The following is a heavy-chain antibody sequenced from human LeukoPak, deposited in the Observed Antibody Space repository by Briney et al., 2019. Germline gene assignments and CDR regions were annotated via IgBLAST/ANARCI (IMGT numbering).Heavy chain of an antibody. CDR2: IYWNDDK. CDR3: AHSQDFIAVAGTIDY. D-gene: IGHD6-19*01. Sequence: SGPTLVNPTQTLTLTCTFSGFSLSTSGVGVGWIRQPPGKALEWLALIYWNDDKRYSPSLKSRLTITKDTSKNQVVLTMTNMDPVDTATYYCAHSQDFIAVAGTIDYWGQGTLATVSS. CDR1: GFSLSTSGVG. V-gene: IGHV2-5*01. J-gene: IGHJ4*02.